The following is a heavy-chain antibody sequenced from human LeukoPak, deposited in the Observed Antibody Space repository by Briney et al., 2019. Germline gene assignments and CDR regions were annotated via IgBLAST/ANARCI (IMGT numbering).Heavy chain of an antibody. D-gene: IGHD2-21*02. Sequence: SETLSLTCTVSGGSISSSSYYWGWIRQPPGKGLEWIGSIYYSGSTYYNPSLKSRVTISVDTSKNQFSLKLSSVTAADTAVYYCAREYCCGAFDIWGQGTMVTVSS. J-gene: IGHJ3*02. V-gene: IGHV4-39*07. CDR3: AREYCCGAFDI. CDR2: IYYSGST. CDR1: GGSISSSSYY.